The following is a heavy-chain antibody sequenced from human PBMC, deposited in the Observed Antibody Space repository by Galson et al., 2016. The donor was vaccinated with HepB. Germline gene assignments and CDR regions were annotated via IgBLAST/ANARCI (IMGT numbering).Heavy chain of an antibody. CDR3: ASGLSGDGYTDAFDI. CDR2: INSDGSST. J-gene: IGHJ3*02. Sequence: SLRLSCAASGFTFSSYWMHWVRQAPGKGLVWVSRINSDGSSTSYADSVKGRFTISRDNAKNTLYLQMNSLRAEDTAVYYCASGLSGDGYTDAFDIWGQGTMVTVSS. D-gene: IGHD5-24*01. CDR1: GFTFSSYW. V-gene: IGHV3-74*01.